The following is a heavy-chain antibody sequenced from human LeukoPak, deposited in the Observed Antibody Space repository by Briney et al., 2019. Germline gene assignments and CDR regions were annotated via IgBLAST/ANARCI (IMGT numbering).Heavy chain of an antibody. V-gene: IGHV4-59*01. CDR2: IYYSGNT. Sequence: SETLSLTCTVSGGSISSYYWSWIRQPPGKGLEWIGYIYYSGNTNYNPSLKSRVSISVDTSKNQFSLRLTSVTAADTAVYYCARTTYYYDSSGYYRDYWGQGTLVTVSS. D-gene: IGHD3-22*01. CDR1: GGSISSYY. CDR3: ARTTYYYDSSGYYRDY. J-gene: IGHJ4*02.